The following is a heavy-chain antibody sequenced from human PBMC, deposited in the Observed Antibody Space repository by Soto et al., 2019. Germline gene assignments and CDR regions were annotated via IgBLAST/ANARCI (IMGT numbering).Heavy chain of an antibody. J-gene: IGHJ6*02. CDR2: IYYSGST. Sequence: SSETLSLTCTVAGSSLSSGSYSLTWIRQHPGKGLEWIGYIYYSGSTYYNPSLKSRVTISVDTSKNQFSLKLSSVTAADTAVYYCARDIIPIPGGEYYYYGMDVWGQGTTVNVSS. CDR1: GSSLSSGSYS. D-gene: IGHD3-10*01. CDR3: ARDIIPIPGGEYYYYGMDV. V-gene: IGHV4-31*03.